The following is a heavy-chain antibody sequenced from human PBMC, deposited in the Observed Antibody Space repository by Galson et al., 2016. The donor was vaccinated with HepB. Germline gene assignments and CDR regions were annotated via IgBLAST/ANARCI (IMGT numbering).Heavy chain of an antibody. CDR2: ISAGGGST. J-gene: IGHJ6*02. D-gene: IGHD3-9*01. Sequence: SLRLSCAASGITFSPYAMTWVRQAPGKGLEWVSFISAGGGSTKYVESVKGRFTISRDDSKKTLYMQMDSLRADDTAVYYCARVLTHSHYYDMDVWGQGTTVTVSS. CDR3: ARVLTHSHYYDMDV. CDR1: GITFSPYA. V-gene: IGHV3-23*01.